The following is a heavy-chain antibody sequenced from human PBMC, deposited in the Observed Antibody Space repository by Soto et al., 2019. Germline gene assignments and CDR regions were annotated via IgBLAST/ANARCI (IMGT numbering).Heavy chain of an antibody. D-gene: IGHD3-10*01. Sequence: QVQLQESGPGLVKSSETLSLTCTVSGESITTSNWWSWVRQPPGGGLEWIGEIYHRGTTNYNPSLKSRATMSVDVSKRQFSLKMTTITAADTAIYYCARVGPVTQNPYYFGLDVCGRGITVTVSS. V-gene: IGHV4-4*02. CDR1: GESITTSNW. CDR2: IYHRGTT. CDR3: ARVGPVTQNPYYFGLDV. J-gene: IGHJ6*01.